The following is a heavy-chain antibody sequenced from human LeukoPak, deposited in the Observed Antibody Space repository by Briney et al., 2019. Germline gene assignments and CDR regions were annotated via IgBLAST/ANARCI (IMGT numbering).Heavy chain of an antibody. CDR2: ISSSSSYT. V-gene: IGHV3-21*01. CDR3: ARDYYYGSGSLENDY. Sequence: PGGSLRLSCAASGFTFSSYSMNWVRQAPGKGLEWVSSISSSSSYTYYADSVKGRFTISRDNAKNSLYLQMNSLRAEDTAVYYCARDYYYGSGSLENDYWGQGTLVTVSS. D-gene: IGHD3-10*01. J-gene: IGHJ4*02. CDR1: GFTFSSYS.